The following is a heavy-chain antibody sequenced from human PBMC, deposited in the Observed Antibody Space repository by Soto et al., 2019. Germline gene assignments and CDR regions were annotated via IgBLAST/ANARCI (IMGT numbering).Heavy chain of an antibody. J-gene: IGHJ4*02. V-gene: IGHV1-3*05. D-gene: IGHD3-3*01. CDR3: ARDMYYDFWSGLFDY. Sequence: QVQLVQSGAEEKKPGASVKVSCKASGYTFTLYVMHWVRQAPGQRLEWMGWINADNGNTKYSQKFQGRVTITRDTSASTAYMELSSLRSEDTAVYYCARDMYYDFWSGLFDYWGQGTLVTVSS. CDR1: GYTFTLYV. CDR2: INADNGNT.